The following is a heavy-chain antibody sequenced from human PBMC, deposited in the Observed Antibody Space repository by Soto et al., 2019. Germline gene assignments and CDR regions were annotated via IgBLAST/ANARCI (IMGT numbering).Heavy chain of an antibody. V-gene: IGHV1-2*04. Sequence: ASVKVSCKASGYSFTTYDITWVRQAHGQGLEWLGRINPKSGGTSTAQKFQGWVTMTTDTSKSQFSLKLTSVTAADTAVYYCARHQQTTTWVRWFDPWGQGTLVTVSS. D-gene: IGHD4-4*01. CDR2: INPKSGGT. CDR3: ARHQQTTTWVRWFDP. CDR1: GYSFTTYD. J-gene: IGHJ5*02.